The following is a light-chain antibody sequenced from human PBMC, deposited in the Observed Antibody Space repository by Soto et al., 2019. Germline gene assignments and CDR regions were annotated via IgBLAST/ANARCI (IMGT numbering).Light chain of an antibody. CDR2: DAS. J-gene: IGKJ2*01. CDR1: QSVSNS. V-gene: IGKV3-11*01. Sequence: ELVLTQSPATLSLSPGERATLSCRASQSVSNSLVWFQQKPGQAPRLLIYDASNRATDIPARFSGSGSGTDFTLTISSLETEELAVYYCQQRRNWPRTFVQGTKLEIK. CDR3: QQRRNWPRT.